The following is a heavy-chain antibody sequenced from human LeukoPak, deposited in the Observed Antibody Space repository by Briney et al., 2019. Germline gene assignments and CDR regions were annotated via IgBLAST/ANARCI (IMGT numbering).Heavy chain of an antibody. D-gene: IGHD5-18*01. J-gene: IGHJ4*02. V-gene: IGHV3-74*01. Sequence: GGSLRLSCAASGFTFSNYLMHWVRQAPGKGLVWVSRIKNGGSGTIYADSVKGRFTISRDNAKNTLYLQMNSLRAEDTAVYYCARNPSTSMEFWGQGTMVTVSS. CDR2: IKNGGSGT. CDR1: GFTFSNYL. CDR3: ARNPSTSMEF.